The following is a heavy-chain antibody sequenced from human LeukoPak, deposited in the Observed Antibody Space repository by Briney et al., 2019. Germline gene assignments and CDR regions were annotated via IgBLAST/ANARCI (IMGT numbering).Heavy chain of an antibody. D-gene: IGHD3-10*01. Sequence: GGSLRLSCAASGFTFSSYGMHWVRQAPGKGLEWVAAISYDGSYKYYADSVKGRFTISRDNSKNTLYLQVSSLRDEDTAVYYCARRFGSAVGTTLWGIDYWGQGTLVTVSS. J-gene: IGHJ4*02. CDR3: ARRFGSAVGTTLWGIDY. V-gene: IGHV3-30*03. CDR2: ISYDGSYK. CDR1: GFTFSSYG.